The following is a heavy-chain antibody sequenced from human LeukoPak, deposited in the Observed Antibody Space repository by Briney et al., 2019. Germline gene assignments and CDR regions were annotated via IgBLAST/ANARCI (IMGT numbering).Heavy chain of an antibody. V-gene: IGHV4-59*11. J-gene: IGHJ5*02. CDR2: IYYSGST. Sequence: PSETLSLTCTVSGGSISSRYWSWIRQPPGKGLEWIGYIYYSGSTNYNPSLKSRVTISVDTSKNQFSLKLSSVTAADTAVYYCARGGNGNWFDPWGQGTLVTVSS. CDR3: ARGGNGNWFDP. CDR1: GGSISSRY. D-gene: IGHD1-1*01.